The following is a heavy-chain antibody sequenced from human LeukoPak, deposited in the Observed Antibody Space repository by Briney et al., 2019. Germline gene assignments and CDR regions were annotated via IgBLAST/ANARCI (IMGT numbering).Heavy chain of an antibody. D-gene: IGHD5-24*01. V-gene: IGHV3-48*03. CDR1: GFTFSSYE. J-gene: IGHJ4*02. CDR2: ISSSGRTI. Sequence: PGGSLRLSCAASGFTFSSYEMNWVRQAPGKGLEWVSYISSSGRTIYYADSVKGRFTISRDKAKNSLYLQMNSLRAEDTAVYYCARSPEMTTIGLGYWGQGTLVTVSS. CDR3: ARSPEMTTIGLGY.